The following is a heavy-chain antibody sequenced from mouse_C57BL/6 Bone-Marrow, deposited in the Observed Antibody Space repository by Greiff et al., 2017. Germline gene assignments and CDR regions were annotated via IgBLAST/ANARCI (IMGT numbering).Heavy chain of an antibody. CDR2: IDPENGDT. D-gene: IGHD1-1*01. V-gene: IGHV14-4*01. J-gene: IGHJ2*01. CDR3: TPYYYGSSPYYFDY. CDR1: GFNIKDDY. Sequence: DVQLVESGAELVRPGASVKLSCTASGFNIKDDYMHWVKQRPEQGLEWIGWIDPENGDTEYASKFQGKATITADTSSNTAYLQLSSLTSEDTAVYYCTPYYYGSSPYYFDYWGQGTTLTVSS.